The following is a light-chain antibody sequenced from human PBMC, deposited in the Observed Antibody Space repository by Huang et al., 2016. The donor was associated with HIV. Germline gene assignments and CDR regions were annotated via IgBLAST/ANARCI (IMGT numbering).Light chain of an antibody. CDR1: HSLGGN. V-gene: IGKV3-11*01. CDR3: QQRSDWPLT. J-gene: IGKJ4*01. CDR2: DTS. Sequence: EIVLTQSPATLSLSPGESAALFCRASHSLGGNLAWYKQRPGQSPRLLIYDTSNRATGIPARFTGSGSGTDYTLTISGLEPEDFAVYYCQQRSDWPLTFGGGTKVGIK.